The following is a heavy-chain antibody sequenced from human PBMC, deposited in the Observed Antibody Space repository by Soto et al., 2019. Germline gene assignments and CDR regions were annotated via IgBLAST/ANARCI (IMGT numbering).Heavy chain of an antibody. Sequence: QVQLVESGGGVVQPGRSLRLSCAASGFTFSSYGMHWVRQAPGKGLEWVAVISYDGSNKYYADSVKGRFTISRDNSKNALYMQMNSLRAEDTAVYYCAKGPYSNYEKVGAQDWFDPWGQGTLVTVSS. CDR2: ISYDGSNK. V-gene: IGHV3-30*18. J-gene: IGHJ5*02. CDR3: AKGPYSNYEKVGAQDWFDP. D-gene: IGHD4-4*01. CDR1: GFTFSSYG.